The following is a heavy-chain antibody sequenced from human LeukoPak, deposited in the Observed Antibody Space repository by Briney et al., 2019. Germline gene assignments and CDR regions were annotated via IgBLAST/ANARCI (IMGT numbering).Heavy chain of an antibody. Sequence: SQTLSLTCTVSGGSISSGGYYWSWIRQHPGKGLEWIGYIYYSGSTYYNPPLKSRVTISVDTSKNQFSLKLSSVTAADTAVYYCARESITMVRGVIHDWFDPWGQGTLVTVSS. CDR2: IYYSGST. V-gene: IGHV4-31*03. CDR1: GGSISSGGYY. CDR3: ARESITMVRGVIHDWFDP. D-gene: IGHD3-10*01. J-gene: IGHJ5*02.